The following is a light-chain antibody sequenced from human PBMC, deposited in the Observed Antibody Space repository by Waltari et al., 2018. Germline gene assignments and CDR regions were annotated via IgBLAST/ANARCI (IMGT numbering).Light chain of an antibody. CDR1: QSVSTF. J-gene: IGKJ2*01. CDR2: DAS. CDR3: QQRNNWPRVT. Sequence: EVVLTQSPATLSLSPGERATLSCRASQSVSTFLAWYQQNPGQAPRLLIYDASNRATGIPARFSGSGSGTDFTLTISSLEPEDFALYYCQQRNNWPRVTFGQGTKLEIK. V-gene: IGKV3-11*01.